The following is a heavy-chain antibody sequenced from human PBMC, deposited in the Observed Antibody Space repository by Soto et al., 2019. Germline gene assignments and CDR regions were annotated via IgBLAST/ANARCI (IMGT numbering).Heavy chain of an antibody. V-gene: IGHV4-59*01. CDR1: GGSISSYY. CDR3: ARGRYYDFWSGYYYYYGMDV. CDR2: IYYSGST. Sequence: PSETLSLTCTVSGGSISSYYWSWIRQPPGKGLEWIGYIYYSGSTNYNPSLKSRVTISVDTSKNQFSLKLSSVTAADTAVYYCARGRYYDFWSGYYYYYGMDVWGQGTTVTVSS. D-gene: IGHD3-3*01. J-gene: IGHJ6*02.